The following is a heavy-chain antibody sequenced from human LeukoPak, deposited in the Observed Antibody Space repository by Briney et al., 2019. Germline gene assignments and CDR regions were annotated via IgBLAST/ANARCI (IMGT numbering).Heavy chain of an antibody. V-gene: IGHV1-2*02. CDR3: ARDYRKGYCSGGSCYTPVAFDI. CDR1: GYTFTGYY. CDR2: INPNSGGT. D-gene: IGHD2-15*01. Sequence: ASVKVSCKASGYTFTGYYMHWVRQAPGQGLEWMGWINPNSGGTNYAQKFQGRVTMTRGTSISTAYMELSRLRSDDTAVYYCARDYRKGYCSGGSCYTPVAFDIWGQGTMVTVSS. J-gene: IGHJ3*02.